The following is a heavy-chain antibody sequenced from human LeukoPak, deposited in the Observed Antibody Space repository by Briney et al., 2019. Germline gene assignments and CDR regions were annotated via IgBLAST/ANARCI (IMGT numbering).Heavy chain of an antibody. CDR2: IYYSGST. V-gene: IGHV4-39*01. D-gene: IGHD3-9*01. CDR1: GGSISSSSYY. J-gene: IGHJ4*02. CDR3: ASAGYDILTFDY. Sequence: PSETLSLTCTVSGGSISSSSYYWGWIRQPPGKGLEWIGSIYYSGSTYYNPSLKSRVTISVDTSKNQFSLKLSSVTAADTAVYYCASAGYDILTFDYWGQGTLVTVSS.